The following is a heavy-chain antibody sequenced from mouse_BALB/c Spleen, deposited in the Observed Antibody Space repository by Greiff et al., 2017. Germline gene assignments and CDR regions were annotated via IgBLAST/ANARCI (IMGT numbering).Heavy chain of an antibody. J-gene: IGHJ2*01. Sequence: EVKLVESGGGLVKPGGSLKLSCAVSGFAFSSYDMSWVRQTPEKRLEWVAYISSGGGSTYYPDTVKGRFTISRDNAKNTLYLQMSSLKSEDTAMYYCARHHYDVSPYFDYWGQGTTLTVSS. V-gene: IGHV5-12-1*01. CDR1: GFAFSSYD. CDR2: ISSGGGST. D-gene: IGHD1-2*01. CDR3: ARHHYDVSPYFDY.